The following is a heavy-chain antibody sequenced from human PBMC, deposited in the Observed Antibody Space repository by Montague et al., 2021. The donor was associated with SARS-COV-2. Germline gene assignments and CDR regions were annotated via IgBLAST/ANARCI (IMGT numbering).Heavy chain of an antibody. V-gene: IGHV4-59*01. J-gene: IGHJ5*02. D-gene: IGHD3-10*01. Sequence: SETLSLTCTVSGGSISNYYWSWIRRSPGKGLEWIGYIYYSGSTXXXPSXXXRVTISIDTSKNQFSLKVSSVTAADTAVYYCARDPNYYHTSGSSGNWFDPWGQGTLVTVSS. CDR2: IYYSGST. CDR3: ARDPNYYHTSGSSGNWFDP. CDR1: GGSISNYY.